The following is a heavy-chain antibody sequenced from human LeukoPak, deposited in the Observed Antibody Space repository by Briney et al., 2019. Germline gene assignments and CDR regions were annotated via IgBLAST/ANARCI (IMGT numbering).Heavy chain of an antibody. CDR1: GYTFTGYY. J-gene: IGHJ4*02. V-gene: IGHV1-2*02. CDR3: ASHKDSHNWNSVDY. CDR2: INPNSGGT. D-gene: IGHD1-7*01. Sequence: ASVKVSCKASGYTFTGYYMHWVRQAPGQGLEWMGWINPNSGGTNYAQKFQGRVTMTRDTSISTAYMELSRLRSDDTAVYYCASHKDSHNWNSVDYWGQGTLVTVSS.